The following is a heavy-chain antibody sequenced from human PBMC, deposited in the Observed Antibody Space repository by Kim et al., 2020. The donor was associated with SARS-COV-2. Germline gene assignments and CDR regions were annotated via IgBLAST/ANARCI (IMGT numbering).Heavy chain of an antibody. CDR1: GFTFSDYS. Sequence: GGSLRLSCAASGFTFSDYSLNWVRQAPGKGLEWVSSISSGGISIYYADSVKGRFTISRDNAKNSLYLQMNDLRGEDTGVYYCARARGNWFDPWGQGTLVT. CDR2: ISSGGISI. V-gene: IGHV3-21*01. CDR3: ARARGNWFDP. J-gene: IGHJ5*02.